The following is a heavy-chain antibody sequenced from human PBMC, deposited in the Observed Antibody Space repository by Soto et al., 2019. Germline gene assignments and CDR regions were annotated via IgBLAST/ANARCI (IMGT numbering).Heavy chain of an antibody. Sequence: SETLSLTCTVSGGSISSGYYYWSWIRQPPGKGLEWIGYIYHSGSTNYNPSLKSRVTISVDKSKNQFSLKRSSVPAAARAVYYCARAMAVNWFAPWGQGPLVTVSS. CDR3: ARAMAVNWFAP. CDR2: IYHSGST. CDR1: GGSISSGYYY. V-gene: IGHV4-30-4*01. D-gene: IGHD3-10*01. J-gene: IGHJ5*02.